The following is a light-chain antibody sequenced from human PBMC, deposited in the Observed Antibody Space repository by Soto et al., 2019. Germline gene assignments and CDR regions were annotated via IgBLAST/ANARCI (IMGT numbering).Light chain of an antibody. CDR3: QQYGSSPLT. CDR2: GAS. V-gene: IGKV3-20*01. J-gene: IGKJ4*01. CDR1: QTVSFSY. Sequence: EIVLTQSPGTLSLSPGDRATLSCRASQTVSFSYLAWYQQKPGQAPRLLIYGASSRATGIPDRFSGSESGTDFTLTISRLEPEDFAVYYCQQYGSSPLTFGGGTKVGIK.